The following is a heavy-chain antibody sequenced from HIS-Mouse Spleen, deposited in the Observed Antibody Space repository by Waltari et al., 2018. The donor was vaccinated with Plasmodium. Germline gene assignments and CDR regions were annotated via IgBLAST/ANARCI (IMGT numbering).Heavy chain of an antibody. CDR2: ISYDGSNK. CDR1: GFTFSSYA. D-gene: IGHD3-10*01. J-gene: IGHJ4*02. Sequence: QVQLVESGGGVVQPGRSLRLSCAASGFTFSSYAMHWFRQAPGKGLEWVAVISYDGSNKYYADSVKGRFTISRDNSKNTLYLQMNSLRAEDTAVYYCAREAGSGGLYYFDYWGQGTLVTVSS. V-gene: IGHV3-30-3*01. CDR3: AREAGSGGLYYFDY.